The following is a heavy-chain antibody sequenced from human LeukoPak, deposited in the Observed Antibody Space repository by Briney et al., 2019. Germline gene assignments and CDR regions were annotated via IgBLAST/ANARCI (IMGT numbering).Heavy chain of an antibody. CDR1: GFTFSNYW. Sequence: PGGSLRLSCAASGFTFSNYWMHWVRQAPGKGLVWVSRINSDGINTSYADSVKGRFTISRDNAKNTLNLQMNSLRAEDTAVYYCAKDREFAPGGWFDPWGQGTLVTVSS. CDR3: AKDREFAPGGWFDP. CDR2: INSDGINT. J-gene: IGHJ5*02. D-gene: IGHD1-14*01. V-gene: IGHV3-74*01.